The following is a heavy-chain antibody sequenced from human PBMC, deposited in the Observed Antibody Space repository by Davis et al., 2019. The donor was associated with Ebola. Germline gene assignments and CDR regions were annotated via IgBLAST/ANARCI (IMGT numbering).Heavy chain of an antibody. D-gene: IGHD3-3*01. CDR2: INHSGST. J-gene: IGHJ4*02. CDR1: GGSFSGYY. CDR3: ASRAIFGVVIVY. Sequence: PSETLSLTCAVYGGSFSGYYWSWIRQPPGKGLEWIGEINHSGSTNYNPSLKSRVTISVDTSKNQFSLKLSSVTAADTAVYYCASRAIFGVVIVYWGQGTLVTVSS. V-gene: IGHV4-34*01.